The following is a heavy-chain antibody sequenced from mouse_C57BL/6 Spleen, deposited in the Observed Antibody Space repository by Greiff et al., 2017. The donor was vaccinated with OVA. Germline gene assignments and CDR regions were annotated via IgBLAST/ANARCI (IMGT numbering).Heavy chain of an antibody. CDR2: ISSGGSYT. CDR3: ARLGDGYYWFAY. D-gene: IGHD2-3*01. Sequence: EVHLVESGGDLVKPGGSLKLSCAASGFTFSSYGMSWVRQTPDKRLEWVATISSGGSYTYYPDSVKGRFTISRDNAKNTLYLQMSSLKSEDTAMYYCARLGDGYYWFAYWGQGTLVTVSA. CDR1: GFTFSSYG. V-gene: IGHV5-6*01. J-gene: IGHJ3*01.